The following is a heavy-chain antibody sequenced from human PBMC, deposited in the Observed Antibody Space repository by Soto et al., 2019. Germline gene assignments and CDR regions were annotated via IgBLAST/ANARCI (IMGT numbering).Heavy chain of an antibody. V-gene: IGHV4-4*02. Sequence: QVQLQDSCPRLVKPSGSLSLTCGVSGGTVASSHWWSWVRQSPSRGLEWIGNVYHTGDTNFNPSLQSRVTFSVDKSNNPFSLRLTSLTAADTAVYFCAREIVTAGGNNYFDPWGPGTLVTVSS. CDR1: GGTVASSHW. D-gene: IGHD2-21*02. J-gene: IGHJ5*02. CDR2: VYHTGDT. CDR3: AREIVTAGGNNYFDP.